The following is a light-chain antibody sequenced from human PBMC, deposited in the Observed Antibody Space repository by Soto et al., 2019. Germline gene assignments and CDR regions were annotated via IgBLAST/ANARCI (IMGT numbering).Light chain of an antibody. J-gene: IGKJ3*01. CDR1: QSVSSSY. CDR2: GAS. Sequence: ESVLTQSPGTLSMSPGERATLSCRASQSVSSSYSAWYQQKPGQAPRLLIYGASSRATGIPDRFSGSGSGTDFTLTISRLEPEDFAEYYCQQYGSSPFTFGPGTKVDIK. V-gene: IGKV3-20*01. CDR3: QQYGSSPFT.